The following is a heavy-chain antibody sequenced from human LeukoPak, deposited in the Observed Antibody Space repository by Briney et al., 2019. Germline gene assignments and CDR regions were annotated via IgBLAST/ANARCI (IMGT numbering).Heavy chain of an antibody. CDR3: ARRGSAAYYYYYMDV. Sequence: SETLSLTCAVSGGSISSSNWWSWVRQPPGKGLEWIGEIYHSGSTNYNPSLKSRVTISVDKSKNQFSLELSSVTAADTAAYYCARRGSAAYYYYYMDVWGKGTTVTVSS. J-gene: IGHJ6*03. V-gene: IGHV4-4*02. CDR1: GGSISSSNW. CDR2: IYHSGST.